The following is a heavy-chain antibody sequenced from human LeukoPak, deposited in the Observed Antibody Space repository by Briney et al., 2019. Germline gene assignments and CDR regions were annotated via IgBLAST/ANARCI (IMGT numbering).Heavy chain of an antibody. CDR2: INPNTGVT. CDR1: GYTFTGQD. J-gene: IGHJ4*02. CDR3: ASYPRYSSSPPFDY. Sequence: ASVKVSCKASGYTFTGQDMHWVRQAPGQGLEWMGWINPNTGVTNYAQRFQGRVTMTRDTTISTAYMELSRLTSDDTAVYYCASYPRYSSSPPFDYWGQGTLVTVSS. D-gene: IGHD6-6*01. V-gene: IGHV1-2*02.